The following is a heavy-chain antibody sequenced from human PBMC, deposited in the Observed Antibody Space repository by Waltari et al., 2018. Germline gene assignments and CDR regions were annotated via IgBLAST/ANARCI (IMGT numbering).Heavy chain of an antibody. V-gene: IGHV3-7*04. CDR1: GFTFRSHW. CDR3: AGGPKWVNY. Sequence: EVQLVESGGGLVQPGGSLRLSCAASGFTFRSHWMTWVRQAPGKGPEWVANIKAEGSGQYYADSVKGRFTSSRDNAENSLYLQMDSLTLEDTAVYYCAGGPKWVNYWGQGTLVTVSS. J-gene: IGHJ4*02. D-gene: IGHD1-26*01. CDR2: IKAEGSGQ.